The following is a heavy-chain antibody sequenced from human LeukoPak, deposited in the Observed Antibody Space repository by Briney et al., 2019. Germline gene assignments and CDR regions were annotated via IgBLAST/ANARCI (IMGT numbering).Heavy chain of an antibody. Sequence: ASVKVSCKASGYTFTSYGITWVRQAPGQGLEWMGWVSGYNSDTNYAQKFQGRVTMTTDTPTSTAYMELRSLRSDDTAVYYCARGSYCSGGSCYSGAFDFWGQGTMVTVSS. J-gene: IGHJ3*01. CDR3: ARGSYCSGGSCYSGAFDF. CDR2: VSGYNSDT. D-gene: IGHD2-15*01. V-gene: IGHV1-18*01. CDR1: GYTFTSYG.